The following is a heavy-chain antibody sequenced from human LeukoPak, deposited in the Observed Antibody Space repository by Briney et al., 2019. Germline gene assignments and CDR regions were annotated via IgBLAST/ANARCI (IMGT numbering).Heavy chain of an antibody. CDR1: GGTVSSYA. D-gene: IGHD3-9*01. V-gene: IGHV1-69*05. Sequence: SVKLSCKASGGTVSSYAISWVRQAPGQGLEWMGGIIPIFGTANYEKKFQGRLTITTDETTSTSYMELSSLRSADSAVYYCARAFLVSSPVWFDPWGQGTLVTVSS. CDR3: ARAFLVSSPVWFDP. CDR2: IIPIFGTA. J-gene: IGHJ5*02.